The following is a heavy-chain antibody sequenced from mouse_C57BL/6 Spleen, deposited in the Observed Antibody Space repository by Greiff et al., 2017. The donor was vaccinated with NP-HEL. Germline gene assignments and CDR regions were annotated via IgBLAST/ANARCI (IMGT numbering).Heavy chain of an antibody. Sequence: VHLVESGPGLVAPSQSLSITCTVSGFSLTSYGVHWVRQPPGKGLEWLVVIWSDGSTTYNSALKSRLSISKDNSKSQVFLKMNSLQTDDTAMYYCARLYYDYDLAWFAYWGQGTLVTVSA. CDR3: ARLYYDYDLAWFAY. CDR2: IWSDGST. J-gene: IGHJ3*01. V-gene: IGHV2-6*03. D-gene: IGHD2-4*01. CDR1: GFSLTSYG.